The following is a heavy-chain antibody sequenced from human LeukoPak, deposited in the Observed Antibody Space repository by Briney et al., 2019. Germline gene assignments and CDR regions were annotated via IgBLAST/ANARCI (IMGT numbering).Heavy chain of an antibody. CDR2: IYYSGST. CDR1: GGPISSGSYY. Sequence: SEALSLTCTVSGGPISSGSYYWGWIRQPPGKGLEWIGTIYYSGSTYYNPSLESRVTISVDTSKNQFSLKLSSVTAADTAVYYCARSRSSGWTYNAFDIWGQGTMVTVSS. D-gene: IGHD6-19*01. CDR3: ARSRSSGWTYNAFDI. J-gene: IGHJ3*02. V-gene: IGHV4-39*07.